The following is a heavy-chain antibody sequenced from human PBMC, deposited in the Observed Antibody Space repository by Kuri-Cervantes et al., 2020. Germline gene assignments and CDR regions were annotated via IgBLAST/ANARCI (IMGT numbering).Heavy chain of an antibody. Sequence: GGSLRLSCAASGVTFSSYAMHWVRQAPGKGLEWVAVISYDGSNKYYADSVKGRFTISRDNSKNTLYLQMNSLRADDTAVYYCVGHPLPIGLGGYWGQGTLVTVSS. V-gene: IGHV3-30*07. CDR3: VGHPLPIGLGGY. D-gene: IGHD6-19*01. J-gene: IGHJ4*02. CDR2: ISYDGSNK. CDR1: GVTFSSYA.